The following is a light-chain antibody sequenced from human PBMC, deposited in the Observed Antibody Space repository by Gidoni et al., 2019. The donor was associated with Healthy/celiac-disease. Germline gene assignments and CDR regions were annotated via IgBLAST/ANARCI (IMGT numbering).Light chain of an antibody. V-gene: IGKV3-11*01. CDR2: AAS. Sequence: EIVLTQSPATLSLSPGERATLSCRASQSVSSYLAWYQQKPGPAPRLLIYAASNRATGIPARFSGSGSGTDFTLTISSREPEDFAVYYCQQRSNWPFTFGGGTKVEIQ. CDR3: QQRSNWPFT. CDR1: QSVSSY. J-gene: IGKJ4*01.